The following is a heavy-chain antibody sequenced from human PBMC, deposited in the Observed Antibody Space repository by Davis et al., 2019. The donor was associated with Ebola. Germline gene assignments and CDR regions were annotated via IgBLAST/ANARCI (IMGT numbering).Heavy chain of an antibody. J-gene: IGHJ6*02. CDR2: INPSSGST. CDR1: GYTFTSYY. V-gene: IGHV1-46*01. CDR3: ANSYYYGMDV. Sequence: ASVKVSCKASGYTFTSYYMHWVRQAPGQGLEWMGMINPSSGSTSYAQNFQGRVTMTRDTSTTTVYMELSSLRSEDAAVYYCANSYYYGMDVWGQGTTVTVSS.